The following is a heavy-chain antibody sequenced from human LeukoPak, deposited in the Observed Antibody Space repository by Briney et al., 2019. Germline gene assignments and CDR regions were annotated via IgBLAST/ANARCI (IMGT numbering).Heavy chain of an antibody. CDR2: INPNSGGT. D-gene: IGHD3-22*01. J-gene: IGHJ4*02. CDR3: ARRPTYYYDSSGFDY. Sequence: ASVKVSCKASGYTFTGYYMHWVRQAPGQGLEWMGWINPNSGGTNYAQKFQGRVTMTRDTSISTAYMELSRLRSDGTAVYYCARRPTYYYDSSGFDYWGQGTLVTVSS. CDR1: GYTFTGYY. V-gene: IGHV1-2*02.